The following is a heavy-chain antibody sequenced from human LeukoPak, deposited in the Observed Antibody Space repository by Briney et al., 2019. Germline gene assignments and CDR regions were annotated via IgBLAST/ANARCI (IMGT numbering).Heavy chain of an antibody. CDR1: GITFSSYS. J-gene: IGHJ4*02. CDR2: ISSSGSYM. D-gene: IGHD4-17*01. Sequence: GGSLRLSCAASGITFSSYSMNWVRQAPGKGLEWVSSISSSGSYMYYADSVKGRLTISRDNAKNSLFLQMNSLRAEDTAVYYCARDPRPGEGLYYFDYWGQGTLVTVSS. CDR3: ARDPRPGEGLYYFDY. V-gene: IGHV3-21*01.